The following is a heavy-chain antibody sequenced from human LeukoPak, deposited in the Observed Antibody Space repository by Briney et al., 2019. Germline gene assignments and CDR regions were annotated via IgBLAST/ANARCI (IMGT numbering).Heavy chain of an antibody. D-gene: IGHD3-10*01. CDR1: GFTFSSYS. CDR2: ISGSSTSI. J-gene: IGHJ6*02. CDR3: ASLPLLPVRGVTSNYYGMDV. Sequence: GGSLRLSCTASGFTFSSYSVNWVRQAPGKGPEWVSSISGSSTSIYYADSAKGRCTISRDNSKNTLYLQMNSLRAEDTAVYYCASLPLLPVRGVTSNYYGMDVWGQGTTVTVSS. V-gene: IGHV3-21*01.